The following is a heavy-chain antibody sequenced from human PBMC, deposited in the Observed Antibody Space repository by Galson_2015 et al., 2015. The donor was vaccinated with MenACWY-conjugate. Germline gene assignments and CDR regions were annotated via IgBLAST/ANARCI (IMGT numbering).Heavy chain of an antibody. J-gene: IGHJ4*02. CDR1: GFIFNTYW. CDR2: ITPGGSST. Sequence: SLRLSCAASGFIFNTYWMHWVRHAPGKGLVWVSRITPGGSSTTYADSVKDRFTISSDNAKNTLYLQMTSLRPEDTAVFYCAKTRGASFYFDSWGQGTLVTVSS. D-gene: IGHD1-26*01. V-gene: IGHV3-74*01. CDR3: AKTRGASFYFDS.